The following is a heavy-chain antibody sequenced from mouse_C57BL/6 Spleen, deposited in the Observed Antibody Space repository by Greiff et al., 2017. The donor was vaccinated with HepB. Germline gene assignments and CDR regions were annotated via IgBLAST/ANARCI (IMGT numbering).Heavy chain of an antibody. CDR2: IRLKSDNYAT. CDR1: GFTFSNYW. V-gene: IGHV6-3*01. CDR3: TRDASFAY. J-gene: IGHJ3*01. Sequence: EVKVEESGGGLVQPGGSMKLSCVASGFTFSNYWMNWVRQSPEKGLEWVAQIRLKSDNYATHYAESVKGRFTISRDDSKSSVYLQMNNLRAEDTGIYYCTRDASFAYWGQGTLVTVSA.